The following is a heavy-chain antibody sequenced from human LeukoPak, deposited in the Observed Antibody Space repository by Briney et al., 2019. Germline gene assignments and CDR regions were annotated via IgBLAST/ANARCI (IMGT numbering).Heavy chain of an antibody. D-gene: IGHD6-13*01. J-gene: IGHJ5*02. Sequence: SETLSLTCAVYGGSFSRYYWTWIRQPPGKGLEWIGEINHSGSANYNPSLKSRVTISVDASKSQFSLRLSSETAADTAVYYCARLTYSNNWYFRRGLDNWFDPWGQGTLVTVSS. CDR3: ARLTYSNNWYFRRGLDNWFDP. CDR2: INHSGSA. CDR1: GGSFSRYY. V-gene: IGHV4-34*01.